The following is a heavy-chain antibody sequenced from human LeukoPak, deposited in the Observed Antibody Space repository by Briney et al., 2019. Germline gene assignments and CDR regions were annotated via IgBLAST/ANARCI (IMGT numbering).Heavy chain of an antibody. D-gene: IGHD1-26*01. Sequence: PGGSLRLSCAASGFTFSSYGLSWVRQAPGKGLEWVSAISGSGGSTFYADSVKGRFTISRDNSKSTLYLQMNSLRAEDTAVYYCAKDANSGWELLACAFDIWGQGTMVTVSS. CDR2: ISGSGGST. CDR3: AKDANSGWELLACAFDI. CDR1: GFTFSSYG. J-gene: IGHJ3*02. V-gene: IGHV3-23*01.